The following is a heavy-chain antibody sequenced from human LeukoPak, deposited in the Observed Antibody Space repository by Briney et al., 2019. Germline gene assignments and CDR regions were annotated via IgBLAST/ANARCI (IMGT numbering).Heavy chain of an antibody. CDR1: GFTFSSYG. J-gene: IGHJ5*02. CDR2: IWYDGSNK. V-gene: IGHV3-33*01. CDR3: ARGRTTVNP. Sequence: GGSLRLSCAASGFTFSSYGMHWVRQAPGKGLEGVAVIWYDGSNKYYADSVKGRFTISRDNSKNTLYLQMNSLRAEDTAVYYCARGRTTVNPWGQGTLVTVSS. D-gene: IGHD4-17*01.